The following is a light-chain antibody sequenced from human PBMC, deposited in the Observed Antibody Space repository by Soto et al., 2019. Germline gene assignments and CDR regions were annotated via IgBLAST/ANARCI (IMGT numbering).Light chain of an antibody. CDR2: RNN. Sequence: QSVLTQPPSASATSGQRVTISCSGSSSNIGSDFVFWYQQLPGTAPKLLIYRNNQRPSGVPDRFSGSKSGTSPSLALSGLRSEDEADYYCAAWDHSLSGWMIGGGTKLTVL. CDR3: AAWDHSLSGWM. V-gene: IGLV1-47*01. CDR1: SSNIGSDF. J-gene: IGLJ3*02.